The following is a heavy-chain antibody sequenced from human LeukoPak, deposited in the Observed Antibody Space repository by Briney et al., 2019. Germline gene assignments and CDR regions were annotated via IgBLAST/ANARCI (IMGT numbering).Heavy chain of an antibody. CDR1: GYTFTGYY. CDR2: MNPNSGNT. CDR3: ARGRVGWSRAFDY. J-gene: IGHJ4*02. D-gene: IGHD6-19*01. Sequence: ASVKVSCKASGYTFTGYYMHWVRQAPGQGLEWMGWMNPNSGNTGYAQKFQGRVTITRNTSISTAYMELSSLRSEDTAVYYCARGRVGWSRAFDYWGQGTLVTVSS. V-gene: IGHV1-8*03.